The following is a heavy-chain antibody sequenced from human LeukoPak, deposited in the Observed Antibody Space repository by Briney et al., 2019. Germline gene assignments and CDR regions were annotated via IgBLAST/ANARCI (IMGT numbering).Heavy chain of an antibody. CDR1: GGSISSYY. Sequence: SETLSLTCTVSGGSISSYYWSWIRQPPGKGLEWIGYIYYSGSTNYNPSLKSRVTISVDTSKNQFSLKLSSVTAADTAVYYCACRDSSSWYYNWFDPWGQGTLVTVSS. CDR2: IYYSGST. V-gene: IGHV4-59*12. J-gene: IGHJ5*02. D-gene: IGHD6-13*01. CDR3: ACRDSSSWYYNWFDP.